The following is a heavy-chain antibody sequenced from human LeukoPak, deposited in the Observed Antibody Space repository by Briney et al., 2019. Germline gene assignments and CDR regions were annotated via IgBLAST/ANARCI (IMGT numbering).Heavy chain of an antibody. D-gene: IGHD3-9*01. V-gene: IGHV4-39*01. Sequence: SETLSLTCTVSGGSVSSSIYYWGWIRQPPGKGLEWIGSIYYSGSTSYNPSLKSRVTISVDTSKNQFSLKLTSVTAADTAAYYCASRNDILTGYVFDFWGQGTLVTVSS. CDR1: GGSVSSSIYY. J-gene: IGHJ4*02. CDR2: IYYSGST. CDR3: ASRNDILTGYVFDF.